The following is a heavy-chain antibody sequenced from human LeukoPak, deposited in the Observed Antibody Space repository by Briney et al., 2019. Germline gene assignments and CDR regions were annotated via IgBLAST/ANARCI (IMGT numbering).Heavy chain of an antibody. CDR3: ASYPSESSGYYRGVY. J-gene: IGHJ4*02. Sequence: SETLSLTCAVYGGSFSGYYWSWIRQPPGKGLEWIGEINHSGITNYNPALKSRVTISVDTSKNQFSLKLSSVTAADTAVYYCASYPSESSGYYRGVYWGQGTLVTVSS. D-gene: IGHD3-22*01. V-gene: IGHV4-34*01. CDR2: INHSGIT. CDR1: GGSFSGYY.